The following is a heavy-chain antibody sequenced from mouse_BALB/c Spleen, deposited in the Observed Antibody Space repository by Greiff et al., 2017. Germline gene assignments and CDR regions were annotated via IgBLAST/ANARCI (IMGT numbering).Heavy chain of an antibody. V-gene: IGHV5-6-5*01. CDR3: ARKEYFDV. CDR2: ISSGGST. CDR1: GFTFSSYA. Sequence: EVQLVESGGGLVKPGGSLKLSCAASGFTFSSYAMSWVRQTPEKRLEWVASISSGGSTYYPDSVKGRFTISRDNARNILYLQMSSLRSEDTAMYYCARKEYFDVWGAGTTVTVSS. J-gene: IGHJ1*01.